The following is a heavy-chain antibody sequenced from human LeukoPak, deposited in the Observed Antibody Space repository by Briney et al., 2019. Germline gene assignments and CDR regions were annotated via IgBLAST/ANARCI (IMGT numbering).Heavy chain of an antibody. CDR2: ISSSGSTI. V-gene: IGHV3-48*04. CDR3: ARAVHYYGLSDY. Sequence: GGSLRLSCAGSGFTFRGSAMHWVRQAPGKGLEWVSYISSSGSTIYYADSVKGRFTISRDNAKNSLYLQMNSLRAEDTAVYYCARAVHYYGLSDYWGQGTLVTVSS. D-gene: IGHD3-10*01. CDR1: GFTFRGSA. J-gene: IGHJ4*02.